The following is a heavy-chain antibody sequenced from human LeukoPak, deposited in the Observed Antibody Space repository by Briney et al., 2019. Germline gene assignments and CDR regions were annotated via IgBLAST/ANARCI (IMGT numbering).Heavy chain of an antibody. CDR3: ARHGPSTSCYYFDY. J-gene: IGHJ4*02. D-gene: IGHD2-2*01. Sequence: SETLSLTCAVYGGSFSSYYWGWIRQPPGKGLEWIGSIYYSGSTYYNPSLKSRVTISVDTSKNQFSLKLSSVTAADTAVYYCARHGPSTSCYYFDYWGQGTLVTVSS. CDR2: IYYSGST. V-gene: IGHV4-39*01. CDR1: GGSFSSYY.